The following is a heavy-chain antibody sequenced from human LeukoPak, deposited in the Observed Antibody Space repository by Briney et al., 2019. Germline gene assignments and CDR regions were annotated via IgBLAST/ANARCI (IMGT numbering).Heavy chain of an antibody. CDR2: IKEDGSEK. CDR3: AKDAVAGGCLNDY. Sequence: GGSLRLFCAASGFTFSTYWMNWVRQAPGKGLEWVANIKEDGSEKYYVDSVKGRFTISRDNAKNSLYLQMNSLRAEDTAVYYCAKDAVAGGCLNDYWGQGTLVTVSS. J-gene: IGHJ4*02. V-gene: IGHV3-7*03. D-gene: IGHD6-19*01. CDR1: GFTFSTYW.